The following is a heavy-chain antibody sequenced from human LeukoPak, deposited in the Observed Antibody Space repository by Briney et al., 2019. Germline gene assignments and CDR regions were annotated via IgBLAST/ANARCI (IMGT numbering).Heavy chain of an antibody. D-gene: IGHD3-22*01. CDR3: VRSAFHAGSGNYYDY. CDR1: GFTFSSYA. V-gene: IGHV3-23*01. Sequence: GGSPRLSCAASGFTFSSYAMSWVRQAPGKGLEWVSAISGSGGSTYYADSVKGRFAISRDNAENTLYLQMNSLRVEDTAVYYCVRSAFHAGSGNYYDYWGQGTLVTVSS. CDR2: ISGSGGST. J-gene: IGHJ4*02.